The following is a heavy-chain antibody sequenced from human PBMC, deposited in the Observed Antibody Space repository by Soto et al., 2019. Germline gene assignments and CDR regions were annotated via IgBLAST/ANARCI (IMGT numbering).Heavy chain of an antibody. CDR2: ISSSGSTI. D-gene: IGHD2-2*01. J-gene: IGHJ6*02. V-gene: IGHV3-48*03. CDR3: ARDRKHQGYYYYGMDV. Sequence: GGSLRLSCAASGFTFSSYEMNWVRQAPGKRLEWVSYISSSGSTIYYADSVKGRFTISRDNAKNSLYLQMNSLRAEDTAVYYCARDRKHQGYYYYGMDVWGQGTTVTVSS. CDR1: GFTFSSYE.